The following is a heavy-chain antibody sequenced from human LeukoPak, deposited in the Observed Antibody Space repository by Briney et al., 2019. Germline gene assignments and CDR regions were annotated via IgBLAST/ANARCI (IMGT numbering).Heavy chain of an antibody. CDR1: GFTVSSNY. J-gene: IGHJ1*01. D-gene: IGHD3-22*01. Sequence: PGESLKISCTASGFTVSSNYMSWVRQAPGKGLEWVSVISSGGSTNYADSVKGRFTISRDNSKNTLNLQMNSLRAEDTAVYYCARDSMIVGWYFQHWGQGTLVTVSS. CDR2: ISSGGST. V-gene: IGHV3-66*01. CDR3: ARDSMIVGWYFQH.